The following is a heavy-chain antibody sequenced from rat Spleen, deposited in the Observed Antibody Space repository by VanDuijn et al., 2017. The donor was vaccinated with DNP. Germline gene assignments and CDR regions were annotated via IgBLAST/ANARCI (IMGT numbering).Heavy chain of an antibody. CDR2: ISPSGGST. CDR3: ATHSFTSGITTAFGS. Sequence: EVQLVESGGGLVQPGRSMKLSCAASGFIFSNYDMAWVRQAPTKGLEWVAYISPSGGSTYYRDSVKGRFTISRDNAENTLFLQMDSLRSEDTATYYCATHSFTSGITTAFGSWGQGTLVTVSS. J-gene: IGHJ3*01. D-gene: IGHD1-11*01. V-gene: IGHV5-25*01. CDR1: GFIFSNYD.